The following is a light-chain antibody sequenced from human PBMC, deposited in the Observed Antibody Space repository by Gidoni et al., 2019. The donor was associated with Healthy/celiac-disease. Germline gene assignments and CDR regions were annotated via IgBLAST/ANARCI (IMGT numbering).Light chain of an antibody. Sequence: EIVLTQSPATLYLSPGERATLSCRASQSLSSYLAWYQQTPGQAPRLLIYDASNRATGIPARFSGSGSGTDFTLTISSLEPEDFAVYYCQQRSNWPPFTFGQGTRLEI. CDR1: QSLSSY. CDR3: QQRSNWPPFT. CDR2: DAS. J-gene: IGKJ5*01. V-gene: IGKV3-11*01.